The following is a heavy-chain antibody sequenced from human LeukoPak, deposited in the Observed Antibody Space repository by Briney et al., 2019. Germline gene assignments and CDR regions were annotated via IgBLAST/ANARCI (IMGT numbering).Heavy chain of an antibody. Sequence: SETLSLTCAVYGGSFSGYHWSWIRQPPGKGLEWMGEINHSGSTNYNPSLKSPVTVSVDTSKNQFSLKMSYVTAADTAVYYAARMPLTYYYYYTDVWGKGTTVTVSS. CDR2: INHSGST. J-gene: IGHJ6*03. CDR1: GGSFSGYH. V-gene: IGHV4-34*01. D-gene: IGHD6-25*01. CDR3: ARMPLTYYYYYTDV.